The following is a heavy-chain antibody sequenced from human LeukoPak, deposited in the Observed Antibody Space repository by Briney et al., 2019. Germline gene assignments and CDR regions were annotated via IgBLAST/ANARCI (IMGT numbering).Heavy chain of an antibody. J-gene: IGHJ4*02. CDR1: GYDFTKYA. V-gene: IGHV1-3*03. Sequence: GASVKVSCKASGYDFTKYAVQWVRQAPGQRLEWMGWIDAGNGRTKYSQDFQGRVTITRDTSASIAYMELSSLRSDDMAVYYCARDGLDYYGSGSYYVYWGQGTLVTVSS. D-gene: IGHD3-10*01. CDR3: ARDGLDYYGSGSYYVY. CDR2: IDAGNGRT.